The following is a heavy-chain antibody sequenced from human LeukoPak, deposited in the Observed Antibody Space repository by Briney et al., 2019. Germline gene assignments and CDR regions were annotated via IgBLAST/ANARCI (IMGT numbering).Heavy chain of an antibody. V-gene: IGHV1-2*02. Sequence: ASVKVSCKASGYTFTGYYMHWVRQAPGQGLEWMGWINPNSGGTNYAQKFQGRVTMARDTSISTAYMQMTRLRSDDTAVYYCARERISRFDSWGQGTLVTVSS. J-gene: IGHJ4*02. D-gene: IGHD2/OR15-2a*01. CDR3: ARERISRFDS. CDR1: GYTFTGYY. CDR2: INPNSGGT.